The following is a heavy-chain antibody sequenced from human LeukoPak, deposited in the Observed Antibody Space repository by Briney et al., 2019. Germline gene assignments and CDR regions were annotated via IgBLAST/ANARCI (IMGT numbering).Heavy chain of an antibody. Sequence: SGPALVKPTQTLTLTCSVSGFSLDTHGMCVTWVRQPPGKTLEWLARVDWDDDKFYSPSLRTRLTVSKDTSEHQVVLTMTNMDPADTGTYYCARIRTISGHDYDFNYYYMDVWGKGTTVTVSS. D-gene: IGHD3-16*01. J-gene: IGHJ6*03. CDR1: GFSLDTHGMC. CDR3: ARIRTISGHDYDFNYYYMDV. CDR2: VDWDDDK. V-gene: IGHV2-70*17.